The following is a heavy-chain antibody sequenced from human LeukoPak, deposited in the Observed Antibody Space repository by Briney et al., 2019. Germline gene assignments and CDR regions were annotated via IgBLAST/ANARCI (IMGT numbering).Heavy chain of an antibody. J-gene: IGHJ4*02. CDR1: GYTFSNFG. V-gene: IGHV1-18*04. CDR2: ISAYSGNT. Sequence: ASVSVSCKASGYTFSNFGITWVRQAPGQGLEWMGWISAYSGNTNYAQKLHGRVTMTTDTSTSTAYTELRSLRSDDTAVYYCARVIVAGALMWGQGTLVTVSS. CDR3: ARVIVAGALM. D-gene: IGHD1-26*01.